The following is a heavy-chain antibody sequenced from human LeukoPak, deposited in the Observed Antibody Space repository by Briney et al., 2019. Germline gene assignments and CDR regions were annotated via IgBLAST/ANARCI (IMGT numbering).Heavy chain of an antibody. CDR1: GGSISSGDYY. J-gene: IGHJ6*02. CDR2: IYYSGST. Sequence: PSQTLSLTCTVSGGSISSGDYYWSWIRQLPGKGLEWIGYIYYSGSTYYNPSLKSRVTISVDTSKNQFSLKLSSVTAADTAVYYCASSDLRYYNGMDVWGQGTTVTVSS. CDR3: ASSDLRYYNGMDV. V-gene: IGHV4-30-4*01.